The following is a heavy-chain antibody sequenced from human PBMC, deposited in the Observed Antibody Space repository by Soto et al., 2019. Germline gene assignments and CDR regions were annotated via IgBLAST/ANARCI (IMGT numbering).Heavy chain of an antibody. Sequence: SSETLSLTCTVSGGSISSGGYYWTWIRQHPGKGLEWIGRIFYSGTTNYNPSLKSRVTISVDTSQNQFSLKLTSVTAADTAVYYCAKSTSLNAFDIWGQGTMVTVS. V-gene: IGHV4-31*03. CDR1: GGSISSGGYY. J-gene: IGHJ3*02. CDR3: AKSTSLNAFDI. CDR2: IFYSGTT.